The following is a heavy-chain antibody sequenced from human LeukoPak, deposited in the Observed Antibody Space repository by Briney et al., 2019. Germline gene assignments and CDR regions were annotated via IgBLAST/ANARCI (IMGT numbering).Heavy chain of an antibody. V-gene: IGHV3-23*01. CDR1: GFTFSSYA. CDR3: AKGGTTVTTGAFDI. D-gene: IGHD4-17*01. J-gene: IGHJ3*02. CDR2: ISGSGGST. Sequence: GESLKISCAASGFTFSSYAMSWVRQAPGKGLEWVSAISGSGGSTYYADSVKGRFTISRDNSKNTLYLQMNSLRAEDTAVYYCAKGGTTVTTGAFDIWGQGTMVTVSS.